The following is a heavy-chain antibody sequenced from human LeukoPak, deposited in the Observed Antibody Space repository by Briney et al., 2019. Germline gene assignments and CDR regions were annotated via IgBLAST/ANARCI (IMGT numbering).Heavy chain of an antibody. V-gene: IGHV1-46*01. Sequence: ASVKVSCKASGGTFTSYYMHWVRQAPGQGLEWMGIINPSGGSTSYAQKFQGRVTMTRDTSTSTVYMELSSLRSEDTAVYYCARGRHVLRFLEWRRLRYNWFDPWGQGTLVTVSS. CDR1: GGTFTSYY. CDR3: ARGRHVLRFLEWRRLRYNWFDP. D-gene: IGHD3-3*01. J-gene: IGHJ5*02. CDR2: INPSGGST.